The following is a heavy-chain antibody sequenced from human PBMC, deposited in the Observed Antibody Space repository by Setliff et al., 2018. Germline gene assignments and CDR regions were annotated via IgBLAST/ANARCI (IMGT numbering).Heavy chain of an antibody. CDR2: IYHNGNT. V-gene: IGHV4-59*01. CDR1: GGSISPYF. D-gene: IGHD5-18*01. CDR3: VRDRTAYSYGLDV. Sequence: SSETLSLTCSVSGGSISPYFWSWIRQPPGKGLEWIGYIYHNGNTNFNPSLKTRVTMSVDTSKNQFALNLTSVTAADTAVYYCVRDRTAYSYGLDVWGQETTVTVSS. J-gene: IGHJ6*02.